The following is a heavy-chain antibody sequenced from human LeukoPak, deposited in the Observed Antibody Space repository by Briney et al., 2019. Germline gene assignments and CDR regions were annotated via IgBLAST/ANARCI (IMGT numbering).Heavy chain of an antibody. D-gene: IGHD2-15*01. V-gene: IGHV3-11*04. Sequence: GGSLRLSCAASGFTFSDYYMSWIRQAPGKGLEWVSYISSSGSTIYYADSVKGRFTISRDNSKNTLYLQMNGLRAEDTAVYYCAKDLSGGRLDYWGQGTLVTVSS. CDR1: GFTFSDYY. J-gene: IGHJ4*02. CDR3: AKDLSGGRLDY. CDR2: ISSSGSTI.